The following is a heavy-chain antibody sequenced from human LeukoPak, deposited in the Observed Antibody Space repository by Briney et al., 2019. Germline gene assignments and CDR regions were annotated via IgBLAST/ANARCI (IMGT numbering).Heavy chain of an antibody. D-gene: IGHD1-14*01. Sequence: PSETLSLTCAVYGGSFSGYCWSWIRQPPGKGLEWIGEINHSGSTNYNPSLKSRVTISVDTSKNQFSLKLSSVTAADTAVYYCARGRGVPKRNHNTGRWFDPWGQGTLVTVSS. V-gene: IGHV4-34*01. CDR2: INHSGST. J-gene: IGHJ5*02. CDR3: ARGRGVPKRNHNTGRWFDP. CDR1: GGSFSGYC.